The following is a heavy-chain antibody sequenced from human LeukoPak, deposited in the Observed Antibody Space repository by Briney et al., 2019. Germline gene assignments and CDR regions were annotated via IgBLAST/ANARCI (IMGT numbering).Heavy chain of an antibody. Sequence: GGSLRLSCAASGFTFSSYAMTWVRQAPGKGLEWVSAISASGGSTYYADSVKGRFTISRDNSKNTLYLQMNSLRAEDTAVYYCAKGDYDSSGYYYEDRLDYWGQGTLVTVSS. CDR2: ISASGGST. CDR1: GFTFSSYA. CDR3: AKGDYDSSGYYYEDRLDY. J-gene: IGHJ4*02. V-gene: IGHV3-23*01. D-gene: IGHD3-22*01.